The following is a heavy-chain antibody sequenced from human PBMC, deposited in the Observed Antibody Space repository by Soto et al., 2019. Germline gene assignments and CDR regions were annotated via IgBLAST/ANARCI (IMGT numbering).Heavy chain of an antibody. Sequence: SASVKVSCKASGYTFTSYGISWVRQAPGQGLEWMGWSSAYNGNTNYAQKLQGRVTMTTDTSTSTAYMELRSLRSDDKAVYYCARVSSIAARHWFDPWGQGTLVTVYS. V-gene: IGHV1-18*01. CDR2: SSAYNGNT. CDR1: GYTFTSYG. J-gene: IGHJ5*02. D-gene: IGHD6-6*01. CDR3: ARVSSIAARHWFDP.